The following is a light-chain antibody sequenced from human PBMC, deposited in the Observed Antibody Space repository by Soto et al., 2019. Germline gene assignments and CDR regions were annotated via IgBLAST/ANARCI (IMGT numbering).Light chain of an antibody. CDR3: QQYGSPPLT. CDR1: QSVSSGQ. V-gene: IGKV3-20*01. Sequence: EIVLTQSPGTLSLSPGERATLSCRASQSVSSGQLAWYQQKPGQAPRLLIYGASSRATGIPDRFSGGGSGTDFTLTISRLEPEDFAVYYCQQYGSPPLTFGGGNKVEIK. J-gene: IGKJ4*01. CDR2: GAS.